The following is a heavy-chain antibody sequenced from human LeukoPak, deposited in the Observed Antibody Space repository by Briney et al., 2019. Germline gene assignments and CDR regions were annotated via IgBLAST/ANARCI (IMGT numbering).Heavy chain of an antibody. D-gene: IGHD5-18*01. Sequence: SETLSLTCSVSGGSISSYYWSRIRQPPGKGLEWIGYIYYSGRTNYNPSLKSRVTISVDTSKNQFSLTLSSVTAADTAVYYCARGQKYRNGYTVTELGSGYFDYWGQGTLVTVSS. CDR2: IYYSGRT. CDR3: ARGQKYRNGYTVTELGSGYFDY. V-gene: IGHV4-59*01. CDR1: GGSISSYY. J-gene: IGHJ4*02.